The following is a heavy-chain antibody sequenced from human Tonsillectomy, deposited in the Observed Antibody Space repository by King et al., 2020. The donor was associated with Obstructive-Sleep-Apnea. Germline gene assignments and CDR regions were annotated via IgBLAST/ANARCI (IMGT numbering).Heavy chain of an antibody. J-gene: IGHJ4*02. V-gene: IGHV4-30-4*01. Sequence: QLQESGPGLVKPSQTLSLTCTVSGGSISSGDYYWSWIRQPPGKGLEWIVYICYSGRTYYTPSLKSRVTITVDTSKNQFSLKLSSVTAADTAVYYCARGRSSSWYGEERTEDVDYWGQGTLVTVSS. D-gene: IGHD6-13*01. CDR2: ICYSGRT. CDR1: GGSISSGDYY. CDR3: ARGRSSSWYGEERTEDVDY.